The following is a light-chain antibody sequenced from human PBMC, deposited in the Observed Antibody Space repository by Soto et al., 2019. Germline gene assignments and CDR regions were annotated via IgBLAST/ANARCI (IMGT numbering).Light chain of an antibody. CDR3: QQYGSSPIT. CDR2: GAS. Sequence: EIVLMQSPGTLSLSPGERATLSCRASQSVSSRYFAWYQQKPGQAPRLLIYGASSRATDIPDRFTGSGSGTDFTLTVSRLEPEDFAVYFCQQYGSSPITFGQGTRLEIK. J-gene: IGKJ5*01. CDR1: QSVSSRY. V-gene: IGKV3-20*01.